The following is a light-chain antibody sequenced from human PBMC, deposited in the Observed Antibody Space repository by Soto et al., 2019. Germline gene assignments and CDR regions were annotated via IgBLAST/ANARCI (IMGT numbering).Light chain of an antibody. Sequence: QAVVSQPPSASGTPGQRVTISCSGSRSNIGSNYVYWYQHLPGTAPKLLIYRNNQPPSGVPDRFSASRSGTSASLAISGLRSEDEADYYCAAWDDSLSGVVFGGGTKVTVL. CDR3: AAWDDSLSGVV. CDR2: RNN. J-gene: IGLJ2*01. CDR1: RSNIGSNY. V-gene: IGLV1-47*01.